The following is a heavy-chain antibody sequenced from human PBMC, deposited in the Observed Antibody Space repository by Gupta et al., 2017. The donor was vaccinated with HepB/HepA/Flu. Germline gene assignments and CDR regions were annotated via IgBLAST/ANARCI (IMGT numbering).Heavy chain of an antibody. CDR2: IYYSGST. D-gene: IGHD1-20*01. CDR1: GGSISSSSYY. J-gene: IGHJ4*02. CDR3: ASPSGITGNTGFDY. Sequence: QLQLQESGPGLVKPSETLSLTCTVSGGSISSSSYYWGWIRQPPGKGLEWIGSIYYSGSTYYNPSLKSRVTISVDTSKNQFSLKLSSVTAADTAVYYCASPSGITGNTGFDYWGQGTLVTVSS. V-gene: IGHV4-39*01.